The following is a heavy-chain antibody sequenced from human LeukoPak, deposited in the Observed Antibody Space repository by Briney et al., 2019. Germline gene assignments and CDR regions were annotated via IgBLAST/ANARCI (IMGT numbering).Heavy chain of an antibody. J-gene: IGHJ6*02. Sequence: RGSLRLSCAASGFTFSRYVMHWVRQAPGTGLEGVAVISYDGSNKYYADSLKGRFTISRDNSKNTLYLQMNSLRAEHTAVYYCAKELPATSLRYFDWFDYYYGMDGGGQATT. CDR3: AKELPATSLRYFDWFDYYYGMDG. V-gene: IGHV3-30*18. D-gene: IGHD3-9*01. CDR1: GFTFSRYV. CDR2: ISYDGSNK.